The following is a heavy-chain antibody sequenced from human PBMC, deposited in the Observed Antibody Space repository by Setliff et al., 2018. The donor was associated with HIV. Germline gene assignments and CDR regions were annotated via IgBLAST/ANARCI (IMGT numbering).Heavy chain of an antibody. D-gene: IGHD1-7*01. J-gene: IGHJ6*02. Sequence: PGGSLRLSCAASGFTFDDYTMHWVRQAPGKGLEWVSLISWDGDMTYYADSVKGRFTISRDNSKNTVYLQMDSLRAEDTAVYYCARGRNRNYVVYGMDVWGQGTTVTVSS. CDR2: ISWDGDMT. CDR3: ARGRNRNYVVYGMDV. V-gene: IGHV3-43*01. CDR1: GFTFDDYT.